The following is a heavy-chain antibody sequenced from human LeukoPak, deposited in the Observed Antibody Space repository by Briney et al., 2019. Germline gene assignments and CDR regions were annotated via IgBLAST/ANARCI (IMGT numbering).Heavy chain of an antibody. V-gene: IGHV4-39*01. CDR3: VSPRGFSYGYFDY. Sequence: SETLSLTCTVSGVSISSSSAYWGWIRPPPGQGLEWVGSIYYSKNTYYNPSLQSRVTISADTSKNQSALPLASVRATGTAVYYCVSPRGFSYGYFDYWGEGALVTVSS. J-gene: IGHJ4*02. CDR2: IYYSKNT. CDR1: GVSISSSSAY. D-gene: IGHD5-18*01.